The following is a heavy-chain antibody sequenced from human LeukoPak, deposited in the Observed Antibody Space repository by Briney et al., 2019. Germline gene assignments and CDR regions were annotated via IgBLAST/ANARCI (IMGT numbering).Heavy chain of an antibody. Sequence: GASVKVSCKASGYTFTGYYMHWVRQAPRQGLEWMGWINPKSGGTNYAQKFQGRVTMTRDTSISTAYMELSRLRSDDTAVYYCARDRGFIVVVPAALNWFDPWGQGTLVTVSS. CDR2: INPKSGGT. CDR1: GYTFTGYY. CDR3: ARDRGFIVVVPAALNWFDP. J-gene: IGHJ5*02. D-gene: IGHD2-2*01. V-gene: IGHV1-2*02.